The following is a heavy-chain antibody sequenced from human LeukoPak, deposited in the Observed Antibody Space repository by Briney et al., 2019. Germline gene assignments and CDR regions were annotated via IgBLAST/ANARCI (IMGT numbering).Heavy chain of an antibody. CDR1: GFTFSNYW. V-gene: IGHV3-7*01. CDR2: IKQDGSEK. D-gene: IGHD3-22*01. CDR3: ARLDSSGYYPTYYYYYGMDV. J-gene: IGHJ6*02. Sequence: GGSLRLSCVGSGFTFSNYWMNWVRQAPGKGLEWVANIKQDGSEKYYVDSVKGRFTISRDNAKNSLYLQMNSLRAEDTAVYYCARLDSSGYYPTYYYYYGMDVWGQGTTVTVSS.